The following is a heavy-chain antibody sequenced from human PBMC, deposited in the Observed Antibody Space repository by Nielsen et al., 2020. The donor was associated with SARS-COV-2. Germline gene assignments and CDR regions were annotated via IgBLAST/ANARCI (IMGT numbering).Heavy chain of an antibody. Sequence: SETLSLTCTVSGGSISSSSYYWGWIRQPPGKGLEWIGSIYYSGSTYYNPSLKSRVTISVDTSKNQFSLKLSSVTAADTAVYYCARSPVTAGTLDYWGQGTLVTVSS. CDR2: IYYSGST. D-gene: IGHD2-21*02. CDR1: GGSISSSSYY. J-gene: IGHJ4*02. CDR3: ARSPVTAGTLDY. V-gene: IGHV4-39*07.